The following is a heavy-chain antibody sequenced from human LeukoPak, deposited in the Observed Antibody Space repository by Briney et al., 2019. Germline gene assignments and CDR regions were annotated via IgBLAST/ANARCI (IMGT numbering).Heavy chain of an antibody. D-gene: IGHD5-18*01. Sequence: SETLSLTCTVSGGSISSYYWSWIRQPPGKGLEWIGYIYYSGSTNYNPSLKSRVTISVDTSKNQFSLKLSSVTAADTAVYYCARADFRGYSYGPSRAFDIWGQGTMVTVSS. J-gene: IGHJ3*02. V-gene: IGHV4-59*01. CDR2: IYYSGST. CDR1: GGSISSYY. CDR3: ARADFRGYSYGPSRAFDI.